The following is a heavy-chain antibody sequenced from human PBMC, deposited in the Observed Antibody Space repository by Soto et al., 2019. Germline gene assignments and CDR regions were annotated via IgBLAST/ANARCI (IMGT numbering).Heavy chain of an antibody. D-gene: IGHD1-26*01. Sequence: GGSLRLCCAASGFTFSSYAMSWVRQAPGKGLEWVSGISGSDGTTYYADSVKGRFTISRDNSKNTLYLQMNSLRAEDTAVYYCAKDSGSYQYFFDHWGQGTLVTVSS. J-gene: IGHJ4*02. CDR1: GFTFSSYA. CDR2: ISGSDGTT. V-gene: IGHV3-23*01. CDR3: AKDSGSYQYFFDH.